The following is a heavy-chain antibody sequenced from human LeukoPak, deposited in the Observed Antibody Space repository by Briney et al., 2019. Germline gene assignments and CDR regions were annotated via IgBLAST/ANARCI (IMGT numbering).Heavy chain of an antibody. CDR3: ARNSTYYYDRSTYSYFDD. J-gene: IGHJ4*02. Sequence: SETLSLTCTVSGDSLSSGLYYWGWIRQPPGKGLTWIGSIYYSGSTHYNPSLKSRVTISVDTSKNQLSLELSSVTAADTAMYYCARNSTYYYDRSTYSYFDDWGQGTLVTVSS. D-gene: IGHD3-22*01. CDR2: IYYSGST. CDR1: GDSLSSGLYY. V-gene: IGHV4-39*01.